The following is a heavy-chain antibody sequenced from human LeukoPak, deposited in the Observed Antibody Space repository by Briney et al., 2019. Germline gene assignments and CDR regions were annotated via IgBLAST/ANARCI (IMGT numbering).Heavy chain of an antibody. CDR1: GGSISSHY. CDR3: ARLQFWFDP. D-gene: IGHD4-11*01. J-gene: IGHJ5*02. Sequence: PSETLSLTCTGSGGSISSHYWSWIRQPPGKGLEWIGYIYYSGSTNYNPSLKSRVTISVDTSKNQFSLKLSSVTAADTAVYYCARLQFWFDPWGQGTLVTVSS. V-gene: IGHV4-59*11. CDR2: IYYSGST.